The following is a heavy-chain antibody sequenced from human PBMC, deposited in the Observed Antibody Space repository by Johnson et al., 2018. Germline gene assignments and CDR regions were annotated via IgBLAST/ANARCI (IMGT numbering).Heavy chain of an antibody. CDR3: SRNTRIDWHDVFDL. V-gene: IGHV3-49*05. CDR1: GFNFGDYA. D-gene: IGHD3-9*01. J-gene: IGHJ3*01. Sequence: VQLVQSGGGLVKPGRSLRLSCTASGFNFGDYAMSWFRQAPGKGLEWVSFIRSKPYGGTREYAASVEGRFTFSRDESKSIAYLQMNSLKIEETAVYYCSRNTRIDWHDVFDLWGQGTMVTVSS. CDR2: IRSKPYGGTR.